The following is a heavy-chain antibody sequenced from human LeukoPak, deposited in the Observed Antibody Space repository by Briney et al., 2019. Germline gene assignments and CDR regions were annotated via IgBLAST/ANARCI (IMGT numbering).Heavy chain of an antibody. V-gene: IGHV3-49*04. D-gene: IGHD3-22*01. CDR2: IRSKAYGGTT. CDR1: GFTFGDYA. CDR3: TRDRVLRVTYYYDSSGYYPSFDY. J-gene: IGHJ4*02. Sequence: GGSLRLSCTASGFTFGDYAVSWVRQAPGKGLEWVGFIRSKAYGGTTEYAASVKGRFTISRDDSKSIAYLQMNSLKTEDTAVYYCTRDRVLRVTYYYDSSGYYPSFDYWGQGTLVTVSS.